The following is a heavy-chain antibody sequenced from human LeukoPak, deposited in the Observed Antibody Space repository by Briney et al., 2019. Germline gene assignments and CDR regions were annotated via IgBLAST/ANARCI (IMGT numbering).Heavy chain of an antibody. Sequence: GGSLRLSCAASGFTFSTYTPNWVRQAPGKGLEWLSYVTLNGRSVHYADSVKGRFTISRDNAKNSLYLQMNSLRVEDTAVYYCARDHNWGFDYWGQGTLVTVSS. D-gene: IGHD1-1*01. V-gene: IGHV3-48*01. CDR3: ARDHNWGFDY. CDR1: GFTFSTYT. J-gene: IGHJ4*02. CDR2: VTLNGRSV.